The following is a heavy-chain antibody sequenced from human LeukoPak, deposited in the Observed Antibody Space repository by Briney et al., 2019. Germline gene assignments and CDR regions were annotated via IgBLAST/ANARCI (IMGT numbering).Heavy chain of an antibody. CDR2: ISWNSGNI. CDR1: GFTFHGYA. Sequence: PGGSLRLSCAASGFTFHGYAMHWVRQAPGKGLEWVSGISWNSGNIGYADSVKGRFTISRDNAKNSLYLQVNSLRTEDMALYYCARARIGDSSGYYTDSFNLWGQGTMVTVSS. V-gene: IGHV3-9*03. J-gene: IGHJ3*01. D-gene: IGHD3-22*01. CDR3: ARARIGDSSGYYTDSFNL.